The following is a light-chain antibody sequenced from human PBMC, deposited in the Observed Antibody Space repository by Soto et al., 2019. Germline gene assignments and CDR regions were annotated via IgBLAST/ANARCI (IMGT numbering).Light chain of an antibody. CDR3: QSYDSSLSGSVV. CDR1: SSNIGAGYD. CDR2: GNS. Sequence: QSVLTQPPSVSGAPGQRVTISCTGSSSNIGAGYDVHWYQQLPGTAPKLLIYGNSNRPPRVPDRFSGSKSGTSASLAITGLQAEDEADYYCQSYDSSLSGSVVFGGGTKLTVL. J-gene: IGLJ2*01. V-gene: IGLV1-40*01.